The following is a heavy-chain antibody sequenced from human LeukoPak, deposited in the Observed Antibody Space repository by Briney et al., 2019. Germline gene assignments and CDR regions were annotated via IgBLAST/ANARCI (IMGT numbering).Heavy chain of an antibody. V-gene: IGHV4-4*07. CDR3: ARGQGTVTTH. J-gene: IGHJ4*02. CDR1: GDSISSYF. CDR2: ISTSGRT. D-gene: IGHD4-17*01. Sequence: PSETLPLTCTVSGDSISSYFWSWIRQPAGQGLEWLGRISTSGRTNYNPSLTSRVTMSVDTSKNQFSLKVSSVTAADTAVYYCARGQGTVTTHWGQGTLVTVSS.